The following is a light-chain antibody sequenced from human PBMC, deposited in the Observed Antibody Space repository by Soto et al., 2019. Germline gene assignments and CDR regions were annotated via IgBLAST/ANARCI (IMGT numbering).Light chain of an antibody. Sequence: DIQMTQSPSSVSAFVGDRVTITCRASQGISRSLAWYQQKSGEAPKLLIYAASLLQSGVPSRFSGSGSGTDFTLTITRLQPEDFATYYCQQANRFPFTFGPGTKVEIK. V-gene: IGKV1-12*01. CDR3: QQANRFPFT. CDR1: QGISRS. CDR2: AAS. J-gene: IGKJ3*01.